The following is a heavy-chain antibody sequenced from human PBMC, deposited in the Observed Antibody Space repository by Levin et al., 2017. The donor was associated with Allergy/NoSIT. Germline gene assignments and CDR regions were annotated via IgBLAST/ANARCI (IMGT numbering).Heavy chain of an antibody. CDR3: ATLEEMSTLYLFDN. Sequence: GGSLRLSCQGFGYPFTNYWIAWVRQMSGRGLEWVGNIHPEDSDTRYGPSFQGHVTISVDKSSTTAYLEWSSLKASDTAMYYCATLEEMSTLYLFDNWGPGTLVTVSS. D-gene: IGHD5-24*01. V-gene: IGHV5-51*01. CDR1: GYPFTNYW. CDR2: IHPEDSDT. J-gene: IGHJ4*02.